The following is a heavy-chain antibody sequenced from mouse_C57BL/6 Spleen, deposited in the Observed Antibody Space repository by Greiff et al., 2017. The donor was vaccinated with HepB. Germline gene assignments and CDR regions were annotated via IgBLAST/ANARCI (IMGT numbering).Heavy chain of an antibody. V-gene: IGHV1-82*01. Sequence: QVQLQQSGPELVKPGASVKISRKASGYAFSSSWMNWVKQRPGKGLEWIGRIYPGDGDTNYNGKFKGKATLTADKSSSTAYMQLSSLTSEDSAVYFCARGDGSSRFDYWGQGTTLTVSS. D-gene: IGHD1-1*01. CDR2: IYPGDGDT. CDR1: GYAFSSSW. J-gene: IGHJ2*01. CDR3: ARGDGSSRFDY.